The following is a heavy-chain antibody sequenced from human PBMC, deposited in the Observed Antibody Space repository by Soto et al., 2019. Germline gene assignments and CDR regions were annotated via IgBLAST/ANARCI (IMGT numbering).Heavy chain of an antibody. D-gene: IGHD1-26*01. CDR3: ARGLISGSHYSGGWCYFGS. CDR2: INHSGSA. V-gene: IGHV4-34*01. Sequence: SSETLSLTCDVYGGSFSDYIWTWIRQTPGKGLQWIGQINHSGSANYNPSLKSRVTISVHTSSSQFSLELSSVTAADTAVYYCARGLISGSHYSGGWCYFGSWGQGTQVTVSS. CDR1: GGSFSDYI. J-gene: IGHJ4*02.